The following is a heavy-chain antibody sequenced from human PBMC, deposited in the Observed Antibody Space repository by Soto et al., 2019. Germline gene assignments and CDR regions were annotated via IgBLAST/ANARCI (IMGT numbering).Heavy chain of an antibody. D-gene: IGHD1-26*01. V-gene: IGHV4-59*02. CDR2: IYFTGST. J-gene: IGHJ4*02. Sequence: SETLSLTCTVSGGSVSHYYWSWLRQPPGKGLECIGYIYFTGSTNYNPSLKTRVNISIDTSKNQFSLNLSSVTAADTAVYFCARVFRSYQEYWGQGALVTVSS. CDR3: ARVFRSYQEY. CDR1: GGSVSHYY.